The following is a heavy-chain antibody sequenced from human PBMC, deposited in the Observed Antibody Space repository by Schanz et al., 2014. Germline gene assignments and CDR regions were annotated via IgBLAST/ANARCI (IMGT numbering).Heavy chain of an antibody. J-gene: IGHJ6*02. CDR1: GFTFSGYS. CDR3: LAPDYGMDV. Sequence: EVQLVESGGGLVQPGGSLRLSCAASGFTFSGYSMNWVRQAPGKGLEWISYITYNGGTIYYADSVKGRFTISRDNAKNSLFLQMNSLRAEDTAVYYCLAPDYGMDVWGQGTTVTVSS. CDR2: ITYNGGTI. V-gene: IGHV3-48*01.